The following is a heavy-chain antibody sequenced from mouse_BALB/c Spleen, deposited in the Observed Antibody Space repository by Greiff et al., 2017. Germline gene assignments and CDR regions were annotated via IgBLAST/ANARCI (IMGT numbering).Heavy chain of an antibody. D-gene: IGHD1-2*01. CDR1: GYSITSDYA. J-gene: IGHJ4*01. V-gene: IGHV3-2*02. CDR2: ISYSGST. Sequence: ESGPGLVKPSQSLSLTCTVTGYSITSDYAWHWIRQFPGNKLEWMGYISYSGSTSYNPSLKSRISITRDTSKNQFFLQLNSVTTEDTATYYCARTTATYAMDYWGQGTSVTVSS. CDR3: ARTTATYAMDY.